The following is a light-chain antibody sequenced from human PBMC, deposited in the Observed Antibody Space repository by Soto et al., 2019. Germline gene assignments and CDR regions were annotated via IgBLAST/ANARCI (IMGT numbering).Light chain of an antibody. CDR1: QSVGTY. CDR2: DAA. J-gene: IGKJ2*01. CDR3: QLRSSWPPYT. V-gene: IGKV3-11*01. Sequence: EIVLTQSPATLSLSPGEGASLSCRASQSVGTYMAWYQHKPGQAPRLLIYDAAKRATGIPARFSGSGSGTNFTFTISSLEPADFALYFCQLRSSWPPYTFAQGTKLGI.